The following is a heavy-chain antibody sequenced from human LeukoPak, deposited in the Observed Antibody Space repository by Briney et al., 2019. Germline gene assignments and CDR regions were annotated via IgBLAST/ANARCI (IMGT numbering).Heavy chain of an antibody. Sequence: SETLSLTCTVSGYSISSGYYWGWIRQPPGKGLEWIGSIYHSGSTYYNPSLKSRVTISVDTSKNQFSLKLSSVTAADTAVYYCATQNRLVVAANDAFDIWGQGTMVTVSS. CDR3: ATQNRLVVAANDAFDI. J-gene: IGHJ3*02. V-gene: IGHV4-38-2*02. CDR1: GYSISSGYY. D-gene: IGHD2-15*01. CDR2: IYHSGST.